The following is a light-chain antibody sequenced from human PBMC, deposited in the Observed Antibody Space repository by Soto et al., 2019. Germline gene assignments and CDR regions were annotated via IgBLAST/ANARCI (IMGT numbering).Light chain of an antibody. CDR3: QQRSNWPLT. V-gene: IGKV3-11*01. Sequence: EIVLTQSPATLSLSPGERATLSCSASQSVSSYLAWYQQKPGQAPRLLIYDASNRATGIPARFSGSGSETDFTLTISSLEPEDFAVYYCQQRSNWPLTFGGGTKVDI. J-gene: IGKJ4*01. CDR1: QSVSSY. CDR2: DAS.